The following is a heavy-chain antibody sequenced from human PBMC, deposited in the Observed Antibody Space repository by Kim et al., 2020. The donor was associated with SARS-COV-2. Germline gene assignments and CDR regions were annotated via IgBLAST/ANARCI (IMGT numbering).Heavy chain of an antibody. Sequence: GGSLRLSCAASGITFGDYAMYWFRQAPGRGLEWVSSLSGSGRTVDYADSLRGRFTISRDNAKSFLYLQMNSLRAEDTAFYYCARQVAGNSDWYFDLWGRGALVTVSS. V-gene: IGHV3-9*01. D-gene: IGHD6-19*01. J-gene: IGHJ2*01. CDR2: LSGSGRTV. CDR1: GITFGDYA. CDR3: ARQVAGNSDWYFDL.